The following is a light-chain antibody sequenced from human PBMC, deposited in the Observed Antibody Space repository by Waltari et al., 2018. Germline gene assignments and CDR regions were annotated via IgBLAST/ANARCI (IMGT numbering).Light chain of an antibody. V-gene: IGLV2-14*01. Sequence: QSALTQPASVSGPPGQSITISCTGTNTDVGAYNYSSWFQPHPGKAPKLILYEVSNRPSGVSNRFSGSKSGNTASLTISGLQAEDEADYYCNSYTSSSSLDGSVVFGGGTKVTVL. CDR1: NTDVGAYNY. CDR2: EVS. CDR3: NSYTSSSSLDGSVV. J-gene: IGLJ2*01.